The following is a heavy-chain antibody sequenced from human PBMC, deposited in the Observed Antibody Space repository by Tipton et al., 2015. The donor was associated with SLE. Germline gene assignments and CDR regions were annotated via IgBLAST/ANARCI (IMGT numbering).Heavy chain of an antibody. J-gene: IGHJ4*02. D-gene: IGHD3-16*01. CDR2: INTNTGTP. CDR1: GYSFTTVA. V-gene: IGHV7-4-1*02. Sequence: QVQLVQSGSELKNPGASVKVSCKASGYSFTTVAMNWVRQAPGQGLEWMGWINTNTGTPTYAQGFTGRFVFSVDTSVSTAYLQITSLKAGDTAVYYCARSNMGGLCDYWGQGTLVTVSS. CDR3: ARSNMGGLCDY.